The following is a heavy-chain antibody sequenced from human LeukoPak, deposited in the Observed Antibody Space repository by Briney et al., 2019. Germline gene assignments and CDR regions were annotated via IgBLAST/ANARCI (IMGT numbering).Heavy chain of an antibody. CDR1: GDSVSSNSAA. CDR3: ARDPNSSGWYLVPTGMDV. Sequence: SQTLSLTCAISGDSVSSNSAAWNWIRQSPSRGLECLGRTYYRSKWYNDYAVSVKSRITLNPDTSNNQFSLQLNSVTPEDTDVYYCARDPNSSGWYLVPTGMDVWGKGTTVTVSS. D-gene: IGHD6-19*01. V-gene: IGHV6-1*01. CDR2: TYYRSKWYN. J-gene: IGHJ6*03.